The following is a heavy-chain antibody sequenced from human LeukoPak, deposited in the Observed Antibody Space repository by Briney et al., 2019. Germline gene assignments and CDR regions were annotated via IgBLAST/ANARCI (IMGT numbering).Heavy chain of an antibody. D-gene: IGHD6-6*01. J-gene: IGHJ2*01. CDR2: IIPIFGTA. V-gene: IGHV1-69*13. CDR1: GYTFTSFG. CDR3: ARDWSSSSFRYFDL. Sequence: SVKVSCKASGYTFTSFGISWVRQAPGQGLEWMGGIIPIFGTANYAQKFQGRVTITADESTSTAYMELSSLRSEDTAVYYCARDWSSSSFRYFDLWGRGTLVTVSS.